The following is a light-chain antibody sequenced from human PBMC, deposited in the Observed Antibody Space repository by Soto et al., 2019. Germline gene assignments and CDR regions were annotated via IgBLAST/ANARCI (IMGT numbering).Light chain of an antibody. J-gene: IGLJ3*02. CDR2: IND. CDR3: STWDDSVSAVL. V-gene: IGLV1-47*01. CDR1: SSNIGSNY. Sequence: QSVLTQSPSASGTPGQSVTISCFGSSSNIGSNYVYWYQQFPGTAPKLLFYINDLRPPGVPDRFSGSKSGTSASLAISGLRPEDEADYYCSTWDDSVSAVLFGGGTKLTVL.